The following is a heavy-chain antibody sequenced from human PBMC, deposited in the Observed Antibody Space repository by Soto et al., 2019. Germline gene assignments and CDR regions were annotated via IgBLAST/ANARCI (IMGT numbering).Heavy chain of an antibody. V-gene: IGHV3-15*01. CDR1: GFTFSKAW. CDR2: IKSKTDGGTT. Sequence: VGSLRLSGAASGFTFSKAWMNWVRQAPGKGLEWVGRIKSKTDGGTTDYPAPVKGRFTISRDDSKNTLYLQMNSLKTEDTAVYYCTTATITESPEGSWGQGTLVTVSS. D-gene: IGHD5-12*01. J-gene: IGHJ5*02. CDR3: TTATITESPEGS.